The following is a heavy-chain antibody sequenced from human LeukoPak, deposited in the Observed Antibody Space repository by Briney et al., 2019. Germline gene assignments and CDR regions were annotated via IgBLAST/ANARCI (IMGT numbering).Heavy chain of an antibody. CDR3: ARAKTSKVRGVTNDAFDI. D-gene: IGHD3-10*01. J-gene: IGHJ3*02. Sequence: ASVKVSCKASGYTFTGYYMHWVRQAPGQGLEWMGWINPNSGGTNYAQKFQGRVTMTRDTSISTAYMELSRLRSDDTAVYYCARAKTSKVRGVTNDAFDIWGQGTMVTVSS. V-gene: IGHV1-2*02. CDR2: INPNSGGT. CDR1: GYTFTGYY.